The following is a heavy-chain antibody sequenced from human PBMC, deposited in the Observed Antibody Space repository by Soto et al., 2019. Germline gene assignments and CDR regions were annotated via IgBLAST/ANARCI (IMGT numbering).Heavy chain of an antibody. V-gene: IGHV3-9*01. CDR1: GFTFDDNA. CDR3: AISQGRGGRTTFIY. J-gene: IGHJ4*02. D-gene: IGHD3-16*01. CDR2: INWKSDI. Sequence: GGSLRLSCAVSGFTFDDNAMHWGRQAPEKGLEWVSGINWKSDIGYADSVKGRFTISRDNAENSLYLQMNSLRAEDTALYYCAISQGRGGRTTFIYWGQGTQVTVSS.